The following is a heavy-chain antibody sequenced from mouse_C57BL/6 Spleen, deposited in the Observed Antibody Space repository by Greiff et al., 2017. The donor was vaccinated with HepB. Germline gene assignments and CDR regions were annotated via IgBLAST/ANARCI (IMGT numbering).Heavy chain of an antibody. CDR3: ARKRGGLLYAMDY. CDR2: ISSGSSTS. V-gene: IGHV5-17*01. J-gene: IGHJ4*01. CDR1: GFTFSDYG. Sequence: EVQVVESGGGLVKPGGSLKLSCAASGFTFSDYGMHWVRQAPEKGLEWVAYISSGSSTSYYADTVKGRFTISRANAKNTLFLQMTSLRSEDTAMYYCARKRGGLLYAMDYWGQGTSVTVSS. D-gene: IGHD3-3*01.